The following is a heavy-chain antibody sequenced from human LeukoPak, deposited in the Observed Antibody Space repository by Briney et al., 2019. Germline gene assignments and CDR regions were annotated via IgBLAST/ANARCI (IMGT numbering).Heavy chain of an antibody. D-gene: IGHD5-18*01. CDR1: GGTFSSYA. CDR3: ARDTRGYSYAFDY. V-gene: IGHV1-69*05. CDR2: IIPIFGTA. J-gene: IGHJ4*02. Sequence: SVKVSCKASGGTFSSYAISWVRQAPGQGLEWMGGIIPIFGTANYAQKFQGRVTITTDESTSTASMELSSLRSEDTAVYYCARDTRGYSYAFDYWGQGTLVTVSS.